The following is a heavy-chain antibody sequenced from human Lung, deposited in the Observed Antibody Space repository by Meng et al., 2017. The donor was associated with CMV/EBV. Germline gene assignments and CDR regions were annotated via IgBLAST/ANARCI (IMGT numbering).Heavy chain of an antibody. CDR2: ISGSGGST. D-gene: IGHD6-19*01. J-gene: IGHJ5*02. CDR1: GLTFSSHP. CDR3: ARGGPVAGKDWFDR. V-gene: IGHV3-23*01. Sequence: GEXXKISCVASGLTFSSHPMTWVRQAPGKGLEWVSSISGSGGSTYSADSVQGRFTISRDNSKNTLYLQMSALRDEDTALYCCARGGPVAGKDWFDRWGQGTLVTVSS.